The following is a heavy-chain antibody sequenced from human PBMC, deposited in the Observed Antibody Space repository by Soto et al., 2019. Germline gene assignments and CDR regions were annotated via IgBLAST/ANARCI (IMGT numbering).Heavy chain of an antibody. CDR3: ARDLSGDYGALDT. Sequence: PGGSLRLSCAPCGFTFSSYGMHWARQAPGKGLEWVAVIWYDGSNKVYADSVKGRFTISRDNSKNTLYLQMNSLRAEDTAVYYCARDLSGDYGALDTWGQGTMVTVSS. CDR1: GFTFSSYG. J-gene: IGHJ3*02. D-gene: IGHD4-17*01. V-gene: IGHV3-33*01. CDR2: IWYDGSNK.